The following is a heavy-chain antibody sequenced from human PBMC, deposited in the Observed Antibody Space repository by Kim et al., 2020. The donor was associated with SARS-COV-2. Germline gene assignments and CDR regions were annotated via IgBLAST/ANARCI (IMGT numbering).Heavy chain of an antibody. V-gene: IGHV3-64D*06. J-gene: IGHJ5*02. Sequence: DAGKGRFTISRDNSKNTLYLQRSSLRAEDTAVYYCVKGAYDFWSGDWFDPWGQGTLVTVSS. CDR3: VKGAYDFWSGDWFDP. D-gene: IGHD3-3*01.